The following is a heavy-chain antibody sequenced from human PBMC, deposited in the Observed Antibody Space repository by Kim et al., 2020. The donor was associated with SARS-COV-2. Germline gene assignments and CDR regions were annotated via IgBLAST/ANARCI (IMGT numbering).Heavy chain of an antibody. CDR3: ARVSSSSQYYFDC. V-gene: IGHV3-21*01. J-gene: IGHJ4*02. Sequence: YADSVKGRFTISRDNAKNSLYLQMNSLRAEDTAVYYCARVSSSSQYYFDCWGQGTLVTVSS. D-gene: IGHD6-13*01.